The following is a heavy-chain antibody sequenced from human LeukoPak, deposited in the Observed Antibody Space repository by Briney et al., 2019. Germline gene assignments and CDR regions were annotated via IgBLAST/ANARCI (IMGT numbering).Heavy chain of an antibody. CDR3: ARGPAGYYFDY. CDR1: GGSISSGGYY. Sequence: PSETLSLTCTVSGGSISSGGYYWSWIRQPPGKGLEWIGYIYHSGSTYYNPSLKSRVTISVDRSKNQFSLKLSSVTAADTAVYYCARGPAGYYFDYWGQGTLVTVSS. CDR2: IYHSGST. D-gene: IGHD3-10*01. V-gene: IGHV4-30-2*01. J-gene: IGHJ4*02.